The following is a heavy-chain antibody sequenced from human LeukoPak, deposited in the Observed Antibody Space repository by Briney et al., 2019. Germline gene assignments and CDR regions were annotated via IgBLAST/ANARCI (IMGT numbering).Heavy chain of an antibody. V-gene: IGHV3-23*01. CDR2: ITASGGST. D-gene: IGHD5-24*01. Sequence: PGGSLRLSCAASGFTFNNCAMTWVRQAAGKGLEWVSSITASGGSTYYADSVKGRFTISRDNSKNTVYLQVNSLRAEDTALYYCAKDEALATWNYWGQGTLVTVSS. CDR1: GFTFNNCA. CDR3: AKDEALATWNY. J-gene: IGHJ4*02.